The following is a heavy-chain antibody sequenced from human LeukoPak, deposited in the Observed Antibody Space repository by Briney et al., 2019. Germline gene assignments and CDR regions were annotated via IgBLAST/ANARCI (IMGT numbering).Heavy chain of an antibody. V-gene: IGHV3-23*01. CDR1: GFTFSSYA. CDR2: ITDSGGDT. J-gene: IGHJ4*02. CDR3: AKFVRDKWELHYFDY. D-gene: IGHD1-26*01. Sequence: TGGSLRLSCAASGFTFSSYARSWVRQAPGKGLEWVSAITDSGGDTYHADSVKGRFTISRDNSKNTLYLQMNSLRAEDTAVYYCAKFVRDKWELHYFDYWGQGTLVTVSS.